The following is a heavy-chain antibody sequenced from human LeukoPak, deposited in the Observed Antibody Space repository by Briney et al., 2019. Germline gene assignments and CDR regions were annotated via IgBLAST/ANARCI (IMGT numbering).Heavy chain of an antibody. CDR3: ARARYANAWYAFDI. CDR1: GGSISSYY. J-gene: IGHJ3*02. CDR2: LSHSGSS. Sequence: SETLSLTCTVSGGSISSYYWSWIRRPPGKGLEWIAYLSHSGSSDSNPSLTSRVTTLVDTSKNQFSLKLTSVTAADTAVYYCARARYANAWYAFDIWGHGTMVTVSS. V-gene: IGHV4-59*01. D-gene: IGHD2-2*01.